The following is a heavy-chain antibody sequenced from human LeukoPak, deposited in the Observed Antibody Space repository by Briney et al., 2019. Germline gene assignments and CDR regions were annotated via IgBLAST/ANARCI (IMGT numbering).Heavy chain of an antibody. CDR2: IIPIFGTA. Sequence: SVKVSCKASGGTFSSYAISWVRQAPGQGLEWMGGIIPIFGTANYAQKFQGRVTITADKSTSTAYMELSSLRSEDTAVYYCAREGQWLDNYYYYYGMDVWGKGTRSPSPQ. CDR1: GGTFSSYA. CDR3: AREGQWLDNYYYYYGMDV. V-gene: IGHV1-69*06. J-gene: IGHJ6*04. D-gene: IGHD6-19*01.